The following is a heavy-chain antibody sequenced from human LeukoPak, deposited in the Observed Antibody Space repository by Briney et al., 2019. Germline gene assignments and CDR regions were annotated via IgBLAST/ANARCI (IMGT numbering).Heavy chain of an antibody. Sequence: GGSLRLSCAASGFTVSSYYMTWVRQAPGKGLEWVSVMYSGGSTYYADSVKGRVAISRDNDQNTVFLQMNSVRVEDTAVYYCARSYSNHLFGMDVWGQGAAVTVSS. CDR3: ARSYSNHLFGMDV. CDR1: GFTVSSYY. V-gene: IGHV3-66*01. J-gene: IGHJ6*01. D-gene: IGHD4-11*01. CDR2: MYSGGST.